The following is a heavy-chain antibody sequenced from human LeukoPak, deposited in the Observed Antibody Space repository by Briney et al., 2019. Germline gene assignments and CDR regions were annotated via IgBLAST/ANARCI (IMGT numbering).Heavy chain of an antibody. CDR3: ARHGLGYYGSGSYFGCYYYYMDV. J-gene: IGHJ6*03. Sequence: PSETLSLTCTVSGGSISSYYWSWIRQPPGKGLEWIGYIYTSGSTNYNPSLKSRVTISVDTSKNQFSLKLSSVTAADTAVYYCARHGLGYYGSGSYFGCYYYYMDVWGKGTTVTVSS. D-gene: IGHD3-10*01. CDR2: IYTSGST. CDR1: GGSISSYY. V-gene: IGHV4-4*09.